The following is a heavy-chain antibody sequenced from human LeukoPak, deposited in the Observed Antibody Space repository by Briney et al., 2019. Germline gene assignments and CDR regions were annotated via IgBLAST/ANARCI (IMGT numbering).Heavy chain of an antibody. CDR3: AKDNVAYSSGWYYFDY. Sequence: PGGSLRLSCAASGFTFSSYAMSWVRQAPGKGLEWVSAISGSGGSTYYADSVKGRFTISRDNSKNTPYLQMNSLRAEDTAVYYCAKDNVAYSSGWYYFDYWGQGTLVTVSS. D-gene: IGHD6-19*01. CDR2: ISGSGGST. J-gene: IGHJ4*02. V-gene: IGHV3-23*01. CDR1: GFTFSSYA.